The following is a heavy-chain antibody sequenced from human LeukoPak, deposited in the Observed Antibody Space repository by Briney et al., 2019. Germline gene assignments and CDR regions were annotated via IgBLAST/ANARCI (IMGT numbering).Heavy chain of an antibody. CDR3: AGEDDYTSGWTSFDY. D-gene: IGHD6-19*01. CDR1: GFTFSTYE. Sequence: PGGSLRLSCAASGFTFSTYEMYWVRQAPGKGLEYVSVISSDGVSTYYANSVKGRFTISRDNSKNTLYLQMGSLRPEDMAVYYCAGEDDYTSGWTSFDYWGQGTLVTVSS. CDR2: ISSDGVST. J-gene: IGHJ4*02. V-gene: IGHV3-64*01.